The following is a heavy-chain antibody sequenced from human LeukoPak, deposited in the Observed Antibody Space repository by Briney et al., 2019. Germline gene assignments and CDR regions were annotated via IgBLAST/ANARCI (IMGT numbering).Heavy chain of an antibody. CDR2: ISYDGSIE. CDR1: GFPFSGYA. J-gene: IGHJ4*02. Sequence: GGSLRLSCTASGFPFSGYAMHWVRQAPGKGLEWVAIISYDGSIEHYADSVRGRFTVSRDNSKNTVYLQMNSLRTDDTARYFCAREEEGELPDYWGQGTLVTVSS. V-gene: IGHV3-30*03. D-gene: IGHD1-26*01. CDR3: AREEEGELPDY.